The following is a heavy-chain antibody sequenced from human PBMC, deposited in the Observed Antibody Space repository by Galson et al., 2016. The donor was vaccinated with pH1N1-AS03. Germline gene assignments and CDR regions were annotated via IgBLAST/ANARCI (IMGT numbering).Heavy chain of an antibody. D-gene: IGHD2-2*01. CDR3: ARVYCSSAGCYQADGMDV. CDR1: GGTLRNEK. CDR2: ITPTKNKK. J-gene: IGHJ6*04. Sequence: SGKVDCKASGGTLRNEKIRKIQQNTEQKLNKPKTITPTKNKKNNAKKHKERVSITADTSTCTAYMELSSLRSDDTGVYYCARVYCSSAGCYQADGMDVWGKGTTVTVSS. V-gene: IGHV1-69*08.